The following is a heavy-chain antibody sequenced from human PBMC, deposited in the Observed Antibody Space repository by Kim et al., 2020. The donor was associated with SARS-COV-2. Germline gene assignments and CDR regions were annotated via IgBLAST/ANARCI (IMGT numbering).Heavy chain of an antibody. CDR1: GYTFTSYY. J-gene: IGHJ4*02. V-gene: IGHV1-46*01. CDR3: ARGSILRYFDWLLNYFDY. D-gene: IGHD3-9*01. Sequence: ASVKVSCKASGYTFTSYYMHWVRQAPGQGLGWMGIINPSGGSTSYAQKFQGRVTMTRDTSTSTVYMELSSLRSEDTAVYYCARGSILRYFDWLLNYFDYWGQGTLVTVSS. CDR2: INPSGGST.